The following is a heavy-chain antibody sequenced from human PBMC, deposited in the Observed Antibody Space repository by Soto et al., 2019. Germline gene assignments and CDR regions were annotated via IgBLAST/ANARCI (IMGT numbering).Heavy chain of an antibody. J-gene: IGHJ5*02. V-gene: IGHV1-46*01. CDR3: ARAAWRFGELFWFDP. CDR2: INPRGFFT. D-gene: IGHD3-10*01. CDR1: GYTFTSYN. Sequence: QVQLVQSGAEVKKPGASVKVSCKASGYTFTSYNIHWVRQAPGQGLEWVGMINPRGFFTTYAQKFRGRVTMTGDTSTSVVYMELTNLRSEDTAVYYCARAAWRFGELFWFDPWGQGPLVSVSS.